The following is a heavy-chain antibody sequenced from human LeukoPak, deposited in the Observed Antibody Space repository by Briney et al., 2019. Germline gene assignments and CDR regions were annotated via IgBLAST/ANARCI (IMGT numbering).Heavy chain of an antibody. J-gene: IGHJ6*03. CDR2: INHSGST. D-gene: IGHD2-2*02. CDR3: ARRGYCSSTSCYTMRYYYYMDV. V-gene: IGHV4-34*01. CDR1: GGSFSGYY. Sequence: PSETLSLTCAVYGGSFSGYYWSWIRQPPGKGLEWIGEINHSGSTNYNPSLKSRVTISVDTSKNQFSLKLSSVTAADTAVYYCARRGYCSSTSCYTMRYYYYMDVWGKGPRLPSP.